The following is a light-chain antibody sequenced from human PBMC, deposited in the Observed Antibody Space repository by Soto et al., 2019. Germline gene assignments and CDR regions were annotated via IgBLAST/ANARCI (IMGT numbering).Light chain of an antibody. CDR2: GAL. CDR1: QTVSSRF. V-gene: IGKV3D-20*02. Sequence: EILLTQSPCTLSLSPGERATLSCRASQTVSSRFLAWYQQKPGQAPRLLIYGALSRATGIPERFSGSGSGTDFTLTISSLEPEDFEVYYCQQRSNWQVTFGQGTRLEIK. CDR3: QQRSNWQVT. J-gene: IGKJ5*01.